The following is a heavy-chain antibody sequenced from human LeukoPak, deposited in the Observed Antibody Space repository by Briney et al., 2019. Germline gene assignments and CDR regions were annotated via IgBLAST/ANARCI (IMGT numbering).Heavy chain of an antibody. CDR1: GYTFTSYY. D-gene: IGHD2-2*01. CDR2: INPSGGST. V-gene: IGHV1-46*01. J-gene: IGHJ3*02. Sequence: ASVKVSCKASGYTFTSYYMHWGRQAPGQGLEWMGIINPSGGSTSYAQKFQGRVTMTRDTSTSTVYMELSSLRSEDTAVYYCARTLNIVVVPAARADGFDIWGQGTMVTVSS. CDR3: ARTLNIVVVPAARADGFDI.